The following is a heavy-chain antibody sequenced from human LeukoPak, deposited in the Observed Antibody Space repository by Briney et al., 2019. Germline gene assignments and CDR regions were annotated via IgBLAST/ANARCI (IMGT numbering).Heavy chain of an antibody. CDR1: GFTSSSYW. D-gene: IGHD3-10*01. Sequence: GGSLRLSCTASGFTSSSYWMSWVRQAPGKGLEWVAHIKEDGREKCYVGSVTGRFTISRDNGENSLYLQMNSLRAEDTAVYYCAKPPRISQAYWCQGTLVTVSS. J-gene: IGHJ4*02. CDR3: AKPPRISQAY. V-gene: IGHV3-7*02. CDR2: IKEDGREK.